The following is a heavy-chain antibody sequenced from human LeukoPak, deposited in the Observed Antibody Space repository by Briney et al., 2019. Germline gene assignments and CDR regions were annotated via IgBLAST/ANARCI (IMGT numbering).Heavy chain of an antibody. D-gene: IGHD3-3*01. CDR2: INPNSGGT. Sequence: GASVKVSCKASGYTFTGYYMHWVRQAPGQGLEWMGWINPNSGGTNYAQKFQGRVTMTRDTSISTAYMELSRLRSDDTAVYYCARSYYDFWSGYYTYGPVHYWGQGTLVTVSS. J-gene: IGHJ4*02. V-gene: IGHV1-2*02. CDR1: GYTFTGYY. CDR3: ARSYYDFWSGYYTYGPVHY.